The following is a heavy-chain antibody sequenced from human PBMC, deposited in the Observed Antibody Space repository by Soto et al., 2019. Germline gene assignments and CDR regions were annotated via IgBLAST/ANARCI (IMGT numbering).Heavy chain of an antibody. CDR1: GYTHTCNTYA. V-gene: IGHV3-23*01. Sequence: GGSLRLSCAGSGYTHTCNTYAMSWVRQAPGKGLEWVAGISASGGSTYYADSVKGRITISRDNSKNTLFLQMTSLRAEDTAVYYCARAGVVAATPPDYWGQGTLVTVS. J-gene: IGHJ4*02. CDR3: ARAGVVAATPPDY. D-gene: IGHD2-15*01. CDR2: ISASGGST.